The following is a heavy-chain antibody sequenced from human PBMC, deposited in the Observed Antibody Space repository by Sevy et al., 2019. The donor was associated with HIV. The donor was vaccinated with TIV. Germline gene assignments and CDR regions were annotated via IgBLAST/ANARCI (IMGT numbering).Heavy chain of an antibody. D-gene: IGHD3-9*01. Sequence: GGSLRLSCAASGFTFSSYSMNWVRQAPGKGLEWVSYISSSSSTIYYADSVKGRFTISRDNAKNSLYLQMNGLRAEDTAVYYCASLTGAYYDILTGYSGGYFDYWGQGTLVTVSS. J-gene: IGHJ4*02. CDR3: ASLTGAYYDILTGYSGGYFDY. CDR1: GFTFSSYS. CDR2: ISSSSSTI. V-gene: IGHV3-48*01.